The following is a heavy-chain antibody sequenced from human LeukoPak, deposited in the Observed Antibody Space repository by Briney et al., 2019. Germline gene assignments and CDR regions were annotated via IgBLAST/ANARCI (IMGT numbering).Heavy chain of an antibody. V-gene: IGHV3-74*01. D-gene: IGHD3-22*01. Sequence: GGSLRLSCAASGFTFSTYWMHWVRQAPGKGLVWVSRVNTDGSSTNYADSVKGRFTFSRANAKNTIYLQMNSLRAEDTAMYYCASGSGGYYHWGQGTLVTVSS. J-gene: IGHJ5*02. CDR3: ASGSGGYYH. CDR2: VNTDGSST. CDR1: GFTFSTYW.